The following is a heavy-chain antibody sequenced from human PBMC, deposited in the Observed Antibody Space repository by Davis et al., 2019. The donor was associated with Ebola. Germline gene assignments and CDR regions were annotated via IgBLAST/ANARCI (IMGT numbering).Heavy chain of an antibody. J-gene: IGHJ4*02. Sequence: PGGSLRLSCKGSGYSFTSYWIGWVRQLPGKGLEWMGIIYPGDSDTRYRPSFQGQVTISADKSISTAYLQWRSLKASDTAMYYCARADYYGSGSYHFDYWGQGTLVTVSS. V-gene: IGHV5-51*01. CDR3: ARADYYGSGSYHFDY. D-gene: IGHD3-10*01. CDR2: IYPGDSDT. CDR1: GYSFTSYW.